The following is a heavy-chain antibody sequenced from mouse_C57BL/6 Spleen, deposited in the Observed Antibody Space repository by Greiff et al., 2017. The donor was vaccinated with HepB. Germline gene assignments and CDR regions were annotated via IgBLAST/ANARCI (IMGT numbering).Heavy chain of an antibody. CDR3: ARDTPNWD. J-gene: IGHJ2*01. CDR2: IDPSDSYT. CDR1: GYTFTSYW. Sequence: VQLQQPGAELVMPGASVKLSCKASGYTFTSYWMHWVKQRPGQGLEWIGEIDPSDSYTNYNQKFKGKSTLTVDKSSSTAYMQLSSLTSEDSAVYYCARDTPNWDWGQGTTLTVSS. V-gene: IGHV1-69*01. D-gene: IGHD4-1*01.